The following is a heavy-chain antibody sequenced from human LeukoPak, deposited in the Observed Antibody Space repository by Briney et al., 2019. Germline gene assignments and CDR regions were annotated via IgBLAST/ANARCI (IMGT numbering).Heavy chain of an antibody. D-gene: IGHD6-13*01. J-gene: IGHJ5*02. CDR3: ARPPAAGLDWFDP. CDR2: IYYSGST. V-gene: IGHV4-39*01. CDR1: GGSISSSSYY. Sequence: SETLSLTCTVSGGSISSSSYYWGWIRQPPGKVLEWIGSIYYSGSTYYNPSLKIRVTISVDTSKNQFSLKLSSVTAADTAVYYCARPPAAGLDWFDPWGQGTLVTVSS.